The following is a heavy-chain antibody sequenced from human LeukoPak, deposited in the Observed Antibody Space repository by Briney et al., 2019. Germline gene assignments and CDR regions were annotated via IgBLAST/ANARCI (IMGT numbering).Heavy chain of an antibody. CDR2: INPYSGDT. V-gene: IGHV1-18*01. Sequence: ASVKVSCKASGYTFTSYAMNWVRQAPGQGLEWMGWINPYSGDTNYAQKLQGRVTMTTDTSTSTAYMELRSLRSDDTAVYYCARGPASGSGSYNDYWGQGTLVTVSS. J-gene: IGHJ4*02. D-gene: IGHD3-10*01. CDR3: ARGPASGSGSYNDY. CDR1: GYTFTSYA.